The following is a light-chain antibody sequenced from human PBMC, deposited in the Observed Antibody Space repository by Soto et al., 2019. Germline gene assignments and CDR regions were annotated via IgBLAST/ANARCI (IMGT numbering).Light chain of an antibody. CDR2: KSS. V-gene: IGKV1-9*01. CDR1: QAITTY. CDR3: QQLNTFPFT. J-gene: IGKJ3*01. Sequence: DIQLTQSPSFLSASVGDRVTITCRASQAITTYLAWYQQKPGKAPMLLIYKSSTLYSGVPSRFSGSGSGTEFTLTLSSLQPEDFATYYCQQLNTFPFTFGPGTKVDI.